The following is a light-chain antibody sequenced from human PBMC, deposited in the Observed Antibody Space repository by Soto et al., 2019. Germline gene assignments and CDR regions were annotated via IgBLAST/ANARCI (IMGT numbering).Light chain of an antibody. Sequence: SPGERATLSCRASQNVSSYLAWYQQKPGQAPRLLIYDASNRATGIPARFGGSGSGTDFTRTISSLGPEGFPVYHRQQRSNWPPERTFGQGTKVDIK. CDR3: QQRSNWPPERT. CDR1: QNVSSY. V-gene: IGKV3-11*01. CDR2: DAS. J-gene: IGKJ1*01.